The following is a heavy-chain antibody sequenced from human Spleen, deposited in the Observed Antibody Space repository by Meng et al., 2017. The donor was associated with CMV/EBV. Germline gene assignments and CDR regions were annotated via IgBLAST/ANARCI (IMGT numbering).Heavy chain of an antibody. D-gene: IGHD2-2*01. Sequence: GESLKISCAASGFTFSSYAMHWVRQAPGKGLEWVAVISYDGSNKYYADSVKGRFTISRDNSKNTLYLQMNSLRAEDTAVYYCARDYIVVVPAARSGGDYYYYGMDVWGQGTTVTVSS. J-gene: IGHJ6*02. V-gene: IGHV3-30*04. CDR2: ISYDGSNK. CDR3: ARDYIVVVPAARSGGDYYYYGMDV. CDR1: GFTFSSYA.